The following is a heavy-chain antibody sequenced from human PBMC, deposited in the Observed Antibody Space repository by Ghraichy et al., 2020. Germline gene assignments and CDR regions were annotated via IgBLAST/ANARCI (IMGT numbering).Heavy chain of an antibody. CDR2: ISSSSSSI. CDR1: GFTFSNYD. D-gene: IGHD2-15*01. V-gene: IGHV3-48*02. J-gene: IGHJ4*02. Sequence: LSLTCAASGFTFSNYDMNWVRQAPGKGLEWLSYISSSSSSIYYADSVKGRFTISRDNAQNSLWLQMNSLRDEDTAVYYCARDGYCSGGFCYNRQDYWGQGTLVTVSS. CDR3: ARDGYCSGGFCYNRQDY.